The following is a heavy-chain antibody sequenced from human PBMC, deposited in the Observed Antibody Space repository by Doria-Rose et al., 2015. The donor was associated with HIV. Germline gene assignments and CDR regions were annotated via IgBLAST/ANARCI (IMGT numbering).Heavy chain of an antibody. D-gene: IGHD6-13*01. J-gene: IGHJ4*02. CDR2: IFSDDGR. CDR1: GVSFSSPGMG. CDR3: ARIKSSRWYHKYYFDF. V-gene: IGHV2-26*01. Sequence: SGPVLVKPTETLTLTCTVSGVSFSSPGMGVSWIRQPPGKALEWLANIFSDDGRSYKTSLKSRLTISRGTSKSQVVLTMTDMDPVDTATYYCARIKSSRWYHKYYFDFWGQGTLVIVSA.